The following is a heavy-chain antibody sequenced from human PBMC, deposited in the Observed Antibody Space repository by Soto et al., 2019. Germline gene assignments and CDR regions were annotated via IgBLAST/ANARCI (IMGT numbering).Heavy chain of an antibody. D-gene: IGHD4-17*01. CDR2: ISSNSATI. CDR3: VKDMKWGGMTTIHYFDS. V-gene: IGHV3-9*02. Sequence: GGSLRLSCVASGFIADDYAMHWFRQAPGKGLEWVSGISSNSATINYADSVKGRFTISRDNAKNSLFLQMNSLRPEDTAFYYCVKDMKWGGMTTIHYFDSWGQGT. CDR1: GFIADDYA. J-gene: IGHJ4*02.